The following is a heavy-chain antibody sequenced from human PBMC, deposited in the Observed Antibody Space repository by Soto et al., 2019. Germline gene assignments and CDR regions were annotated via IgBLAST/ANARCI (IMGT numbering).Heavy chain of an antibody. J-gene: IGHJ4*02. CDR2: ISAYNGNT. D-gene: IGHD3-3*01. V-gene: IGHV1-18*01. CDR3: VIDFDLLQWLLFVY. Sequence: ASVKVSCKASGYTFTSYGISWVRQAPGQGLEWMGWISAYNGNTNYAQKLQGRVTMTTDTSTSTAYMELRSLRSDDTAVYYCVIDFDLLQWLLFVYWGQGILVNVSS. CDR1: GYTFTSYG.